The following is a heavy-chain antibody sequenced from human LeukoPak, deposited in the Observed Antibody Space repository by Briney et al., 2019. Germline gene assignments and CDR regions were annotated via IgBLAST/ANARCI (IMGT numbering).Heavy chain of an antibody. Sequence: SETLSLTCTVSGGSISSYYWSWIRQPPGKGLEWIGYIYYSGSTNYNPSLKSRVTISVDTSKNQFSLKLSSVTAADTAVYYCARDRYGAQDYRGQGTLVTVSS. CDR1: GGSISSYY. V-gene: IGHV4-59*01. CDR2: IYYSGST. CDR3: ARDRYGAQDY. D-gene: IGHD4-17*01. J-gene: IGHJ4*02.